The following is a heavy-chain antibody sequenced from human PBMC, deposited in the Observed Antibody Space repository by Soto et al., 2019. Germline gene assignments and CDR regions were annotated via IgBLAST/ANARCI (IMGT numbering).Heavy chain of an antibody. Sequence: EVQLLESGGGLVQPGGSLRLSCAASGITISNYPMSWVRQAPGKGLDWVSGISGSGDRTYYADSAKGRFTISKDISKNSLSLQLDSLRVEDMAVYFCVKDDGGYPSTAPHWGQGTLVTVSS. CDR1: GITISNYP. CDR2: ISGSGDRT. J-gene: IGHJ4*02. CDR3: VKDDGGYPSTAPH. V-gene: IGHV3-23*01. D-gene: IGHD3-22*01.